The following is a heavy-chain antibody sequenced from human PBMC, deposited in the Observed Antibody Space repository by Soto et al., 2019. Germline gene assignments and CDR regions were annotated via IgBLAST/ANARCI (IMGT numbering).Heavy chain of an antibody. CDR2: VSASGRSR. V-gene: IGHV3-23*01. CDR1: GIEFSNYA. D-gene: IGHD6-13*01. J-gene: IGHJ2*01. CDR3: VRGIPSQYSSTWLYWHFDL. Sequence: EVQLLESGGGLVQPGGSLRLSCVGSGIEFSNYAMSWVRQAPGKGLEWVSIVSASGRSRYHADSVKGRFTISRDNSKNTLNLQMNSLRADDTAMYFCVRGIPSQYSSTWLYWHFDLWGPGTLVTVSS.